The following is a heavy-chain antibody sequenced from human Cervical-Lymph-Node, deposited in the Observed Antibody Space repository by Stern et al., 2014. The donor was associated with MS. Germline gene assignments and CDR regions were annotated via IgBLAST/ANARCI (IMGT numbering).Heavy chain of an antibody. V-gene: IGHV1-46*03. D-gene: IGHD3-22*01. J-gene: IGHJ6*02. CDR3: ARDYDDSSGFFPYFYGMDV. Sequence: QVQLVQSGAEVQKPGASVKVSCKASGYTFTSYHIHWVRQAPGQGLEWMGIITPSGGSTTYAQKCQGRVTMTRDTSTSTVYMELSSLRSEDTAVYYCARDYDDSSGFFPYFYGMDVWGLGTTVTVSS. CDR1: GYTFTSYH. CDR2: ITPSGGST.